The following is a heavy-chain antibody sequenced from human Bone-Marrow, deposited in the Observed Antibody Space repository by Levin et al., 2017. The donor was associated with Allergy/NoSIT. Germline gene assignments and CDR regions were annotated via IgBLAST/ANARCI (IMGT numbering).Heavy chain of an antibody. CDR1: GFTFKNAW. J-gene: IGHJ4*02. CDR3: ATAPGYYATSPFDF. D-gene: IGHD3-22*01. Sequence: GGSLRLSCAASGFTFKNAWMNWVRQAPGKGLEWVGRIKSETDGGTADYAAPVKGRFTISRDDSENTVYLQLNSLKTEDTAVYYCATAPGYYATSPFDFWGQGTLVTVSS. CDR2: IKSETDGGTA. V-gene: IGHV3-15*07.